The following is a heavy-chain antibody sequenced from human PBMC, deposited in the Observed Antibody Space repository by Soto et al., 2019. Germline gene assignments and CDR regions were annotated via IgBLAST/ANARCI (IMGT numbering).Heavy chain of an antibody. CDR3: ARIVESDYTIDFDL. CDR2: IYYSGRT. CDR1: GGSISSGDYY. D-gene: IGHD3-3*01. V-gene: IGHV4-30-4*01. Sequence: PSETLSLTCTVPGGSISSGDYYWSWIRQPPGKGLEWIGYIYYSGRTNYNPSLSSRVTISVDTSKNQFSLNLSSVTAADTAVYYCARIVESDYTIDFDLWGRGTLVTVSS. J-gene: IGHJ2*01.